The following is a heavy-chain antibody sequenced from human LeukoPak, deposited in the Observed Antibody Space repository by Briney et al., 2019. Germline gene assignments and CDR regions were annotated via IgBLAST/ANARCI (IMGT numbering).Heavy chain of an antibody. CDR3: ARDGRSGYDYLGGY. CDR1: GFTFSSYG. Sequence: QSGGSLRLSCAASGFTFSSYGMHWVRQAPGEGLEWVAVIWYDGSNKYYADSVKGRFTISRDNSKNTLYLQMNSLRAEDTAVYYCARDGRSGYDYLGGYWGQGTLVTVSS. J-gene: IGHJ4*02. CDR2: IWYDGSNK. D-gene: IGHD5-12*01. V-gene: IGHV3-33*01.